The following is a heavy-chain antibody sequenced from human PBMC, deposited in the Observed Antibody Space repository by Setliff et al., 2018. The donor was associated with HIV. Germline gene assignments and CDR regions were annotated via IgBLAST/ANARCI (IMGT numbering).Heavy chain of an antibody. V-gene: IGHV4-59*11. J-gene: IGHJ4*02. CDR3: ARGSLYSSSSCLDY. D-gene: IGHD6-13*01. CDR2: IYYSGST. CDR1: GGSISSHY. Sequence: ASETLSLTCTVSGGSISSHYWSWIRQPPGKGLEWIGSIYYSGSTNYNPSLKSRVTISVDTSKNQFSLKLSSVTAADTAVYYCARGSLYSSSSCLDYWGQGTLVTVSS.